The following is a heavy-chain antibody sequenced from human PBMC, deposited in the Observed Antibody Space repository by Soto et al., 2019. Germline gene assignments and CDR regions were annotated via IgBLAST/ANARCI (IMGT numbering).Heavy chain of an antibody. J-gene: IGHJ6*02. CDR2: IDPSDSYT. CDR3: ARGWHYYYYGMDV. CDR1: GYSFTCFW. Sequence: PGESLKISCKGSGYSFTCFWISWVRQMPGKGLEWMGRIDPSDSYTNYSPSFQGHVTISADKSISTAYLQWSSLKASDTAMYYCARGWHYYYYGMDVWGQGTTVTVSS. V-gene: IGHV5-10-1*01. D-gene: IGHD2-15*01.